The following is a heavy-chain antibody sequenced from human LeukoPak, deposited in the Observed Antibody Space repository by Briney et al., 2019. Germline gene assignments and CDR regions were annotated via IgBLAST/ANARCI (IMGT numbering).Heavy chain of an antibody. J-gene: IGHJ4*02. D-gene: IGHD3-22*01. V-gene: IGHV3-21*01. Sequence: GRSLSLSCAASGLTFRSYSMTWVRSARGQGREWISSISFRSNYIYYADSVRGRFSISRDDARDSLYLEMSSLRAEDSAVYYCVRLRRNSDRSGYYYYYDYWGQGTLVTVSS. CDR2: ISFRSNYI. CDR3: VRLRRNSDRSGYYYYYDY. CDR1: GLTFRSYS.